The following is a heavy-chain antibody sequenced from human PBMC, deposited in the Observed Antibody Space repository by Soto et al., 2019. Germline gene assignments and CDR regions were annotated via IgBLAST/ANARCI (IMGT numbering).Heavy chain of an antibody. V-gene: IGHV3-23*01. J-gene: IGHJ2*01. CDR2: ISGSGGST. CDR1: GFTFSSYA. D-gene: IGHD3-10*01. CDR3: AKDLEAMGSHWYFDL. Sequence: GGSLRLSCAASGFTFSSYAMSWVRQAPGKGLEWVSAISGSGGSTYYADSVKGRFTISRDNSKNTLYLQMNSLRAEDTAVYYCAKDLEAMGSHWYFDLWGRGTLVTVSS.